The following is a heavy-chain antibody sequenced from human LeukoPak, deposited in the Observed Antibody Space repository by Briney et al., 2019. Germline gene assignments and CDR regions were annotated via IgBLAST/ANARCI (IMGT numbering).Heavy chain of an antibody. V-gene: IGHV3-64*02. CDR2: ISSNGGST. J-gene: IGHJ4*02. Sequence: PGGSLRLSCAASGFTFSSYPMYWVRQAPGQGLEYVSAISSNGGSTYYADSVKGRFTISRDNSKNTLYLQMGSLRPEDMAVYYCARWGSSGWYDYWGQGTLVTVSS. CDR3: ARWGSSGWYDY. D-gene: IGHD6-19*01. CDR1: GFTFSSYP.